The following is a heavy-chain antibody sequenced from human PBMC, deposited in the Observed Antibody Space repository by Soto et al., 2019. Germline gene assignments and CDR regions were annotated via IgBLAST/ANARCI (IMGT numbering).Heavy chain of an antibody. CDR2: ISASGGTT. J-gene: IGHJ5*02. CDR1: GFTFTSYA. CDR3: AKAWGWFDP. D-gene: IGHD3-16*01. Sequence: EVQLLESGGDLVHPGGSLSLSCAASGFTFTSYAMTWVRQAPEKGLEWVSSISASGGTTYYTDSVKGRFTISRDNSKNTLVLQMTSLRAEDTAVYYCAKAWGWFDPWGQGTLVTVSS. V-gene: IGHV3-23*01.